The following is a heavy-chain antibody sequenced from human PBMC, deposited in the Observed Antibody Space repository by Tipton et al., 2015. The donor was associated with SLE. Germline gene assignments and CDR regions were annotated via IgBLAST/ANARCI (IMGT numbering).Heavy chain of an antibody. CDR3: ARAEGSWDAFDI. J-gene: IGHJ3*02. V-gene: IGHV4-34*01. CDR2: INHTGGT. D-gene: IGHD2-15*01. CDR1: GGSFSDYY. Sequence: LSLTCAVYGGSFSDYYWSWIRQTPGEGLEWIGEINHTGGTNYNPSLESRVTMSVDTSKNQFSLKLSSVTAADTAMYYCARAEGSWDAFDIWGQGTMVTVSS.